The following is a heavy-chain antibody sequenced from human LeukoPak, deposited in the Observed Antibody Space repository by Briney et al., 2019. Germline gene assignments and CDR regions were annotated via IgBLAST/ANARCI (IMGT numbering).Heavy chain of an antibody. CDR3: ARDIYVPHGMVTVDY. D-gene: IGHD1-26*01. CDR1: GFTFSSYI. Sequence: PGGSLRLSCAASGFTFSSYIMNCVRQAPGKGLEWVSSISSSSSYIYSADPVKGRFTISRDNAKNSLYLQMHCRRAEDPAVYYCARDIYVPHGMVTVDYWGQGTLVTASS. CDR2: ISSSSSYI. J-gene: IGHJ4*02. V-gene: IGHV3-21*01.